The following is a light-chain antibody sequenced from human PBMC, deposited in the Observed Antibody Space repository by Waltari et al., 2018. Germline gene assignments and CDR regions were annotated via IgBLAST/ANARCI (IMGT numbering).Light chain of an antibody. V-gene: IGLV2-14*03. Sequence: QSALTQIASVAGSPGQSITISCTGTSSDVGDHNYVSWYQQHPGKRPKLLIYDVISRPSGVSTRFSGSKSGNTASLTISGLQAEDEADYYCSAYTRGVVFGGGTQLTVL. CDR1: SSDVGDHNY. CDR3: SAYTRGVV. J-gene: IGLJ2*01. CDR2: DVI.